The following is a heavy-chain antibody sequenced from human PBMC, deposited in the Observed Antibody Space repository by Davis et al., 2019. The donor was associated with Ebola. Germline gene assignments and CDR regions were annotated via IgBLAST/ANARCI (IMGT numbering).Heavy chain of an antibody. J-gene: IGHJ4*02. Sequence: GESLKISCAASGFTFSSYSMNWVRQAPGKGLEWVSSISSSSSYIYYADSVKGRFTISRDNAKNSLYLHMNSLRAEDTAVYYCARDYTDIVVVPAAIDYWGQGTLVTVSS. D-gene: IGHD2-2*01. V-gene: IGHV3-21*01. CDR2: ISSSSSYI. CDR1: GFTFSSYS. CDR3: ARDYTDIVVVPAAIDY.